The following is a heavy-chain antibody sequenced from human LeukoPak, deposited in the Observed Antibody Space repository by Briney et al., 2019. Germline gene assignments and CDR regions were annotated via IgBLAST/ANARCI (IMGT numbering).Heavy chain of an antibody. CDR1: GYTFTGYY. D-gene: IGHD6-25*01. Sequence: GASVKVSCKASGYTFTGYYMHWERQAPGQGLEWMGWINPNSGGTNYAQKFQGRVTMTRDTSISTAYMELSRLRSDDTAVYCCARGLGDSSGSYGMDVWGQGTTVTVSS. CDR2: INPNSGGT. CDR3: ARGLGDSSGSYGMDV. V-gene: IGHV1-2*02. J-gene: IGHJ6*02.